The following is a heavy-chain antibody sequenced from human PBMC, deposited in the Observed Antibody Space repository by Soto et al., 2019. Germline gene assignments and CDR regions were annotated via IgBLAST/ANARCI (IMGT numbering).Heavy chain of an antibody. CDR3: AKDYYGSGSYYNSNFDY. J-gene: IGHJ4*02. CDR1: GFPFSSYR. CDR2: ISYDGSNK. V-gene: IGHV3-30*18. D-gene: IGHD3-10*01. Sequence: GGSLRLSCATSGFPFSSYRMHWVRPAPGKGLEWVAVISYDGSNKYNADSVKGRFTISRDNSKNTLYLQMNSLRAEDTAVYHCAKDYYGSGSYYNSNFDYWGQGTLVTVSS.